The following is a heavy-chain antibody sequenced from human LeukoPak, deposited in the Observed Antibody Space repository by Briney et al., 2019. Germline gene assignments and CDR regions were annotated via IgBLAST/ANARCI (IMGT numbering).Heavy chain of an antibody. V-gene: IGHV3-21*01. CDR2: ISSSSSYI. D-gene: IGHD6-19*01. Sequence: PGGSLRLSCAASGFTFSSYSMTWVRQAPGKGLEWVSSISSSSSYIYYADSVRGRFTISRDNAKNSLYLQMNSLRTEDTAVYYCARAGAVAGSFDYWGQGTLVTVSS. CDR3: ARAGAVAGSFDY. CDR1: GFTFSSYS. J-gene: IGHJ4*02.